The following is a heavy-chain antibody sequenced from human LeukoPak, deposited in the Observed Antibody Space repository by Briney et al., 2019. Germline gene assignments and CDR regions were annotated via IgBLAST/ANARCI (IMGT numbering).Heavy chain of an antibody. Sequence: PGGSLRLSCAASGFTFSSYSMNWVRQAPGKGLEWVSSISSSSSYIYYADSVKGRFTISRDNAKNSLYLQINSLRAEDTAVYYCAREGYYYDSSGYSPFDYWGQGTLVTVSS. D-gene: IGHD3-22*01. J-gene: IGHJ4*02. V-gene: IGHV3-21*01. CDR1: GFTFSSYS. CDR3: AREGYYYDSSGYSPFDY. CDR2: ISSSSSYI.